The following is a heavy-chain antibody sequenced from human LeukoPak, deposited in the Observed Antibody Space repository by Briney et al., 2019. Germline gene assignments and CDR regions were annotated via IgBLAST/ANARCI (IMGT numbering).Heavy chain of an antibody. CDR2: IKQDGSEK. V-gene: IGHV3-7*04. Sequence: GGSPRLSCAASGFSFNSYWMSWVRQAPGKGLEWVANIKQDGSEKYYVDSVKGRFTISRDNAKSALYLQMNSLRAEDTALYYCAGGTWNFDLWGRGTLLSVSS. CDR1: GFSFNSYW. J-gene: IGHJ2*01. CDR3: AGGTWNFDL.